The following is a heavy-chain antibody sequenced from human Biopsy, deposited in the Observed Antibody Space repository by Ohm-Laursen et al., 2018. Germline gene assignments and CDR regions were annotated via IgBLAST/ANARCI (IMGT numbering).Heavy chain of an antibody. CDR2: IYSSGST. V-gene: IGHV4-4*07. Sequence: SDTLSLTCTVSGGSISNYYWSWIRQPAGKGLEWIGRIYSSGSTNYNPSLQSRVTISVDTSKNHFSLRLRSVTPADTAIYYCARDRGYYSDRTVPGYFDLWGRGTLVTVSS. J-gene: IGHJ2*01. D-gene: IGHD3-22*01. CDR3: ARDRGYYSDRTVPGYFDL. CDR1: GGSISNYY.